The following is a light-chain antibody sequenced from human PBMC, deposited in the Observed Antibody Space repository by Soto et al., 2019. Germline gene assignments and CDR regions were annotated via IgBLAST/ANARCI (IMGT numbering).Light chain of an antibody. J-gene: IGLJ1*01. Sequence: QSALTQPASVSGSPGQSITISCTGTSSDICAYNFVSWYQHHPGKAPKLLIYEVAYRPSGISNRFSGSKSANTASLTISGLQAEDEADYFCTSYRSATTPPYVFGSGTKVTVL. CDR2: EVA. CDR1: SSDICAYNF. CDR3: TSYRSATTPPYV. V-gene: IGLV2-14*01.